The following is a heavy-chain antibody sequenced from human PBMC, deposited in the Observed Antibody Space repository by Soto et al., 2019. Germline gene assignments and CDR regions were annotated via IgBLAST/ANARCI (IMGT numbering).Heavy chain of an antibody. CDR1: GYTFTGYY. CDR3: AREYCSSTSCQGGVGY. Sequence: QVQLVQSGAEVKKPGASVKVSCKASGYTFTGYYMHWVRQAPGQGLEWMGWINPNSGGTNYAQKFQGWVTMTRDTSLSTAYMELSRLRSDDTAVYYCAREYCSSTSCQGGVGYWGQGTLVTVSS. CDR2: INPNSGGT. V-gene: IGHV1-2*04. J-gene: IGHJ4*02. D-gene: IGHD2-2*01.